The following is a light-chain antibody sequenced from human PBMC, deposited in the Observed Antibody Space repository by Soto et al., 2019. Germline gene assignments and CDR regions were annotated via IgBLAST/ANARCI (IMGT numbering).Light chain of an antibody. CDR2: AAS. CDR3: QKYNSAPWT. V-gene: IGKV1-27*01. CDR1: QGISNY. Sequence: DLQMTQSPSSLSASVGDRVTITCRASQGISNYLAWYQQKPGEVPKLLIYAASTLQSGFPSRFSGSGSGTDFTLTISSLQPEDVATYYCQKYNSAPWTFGQGTNVQTK. J-gene: IGKJ1*01.